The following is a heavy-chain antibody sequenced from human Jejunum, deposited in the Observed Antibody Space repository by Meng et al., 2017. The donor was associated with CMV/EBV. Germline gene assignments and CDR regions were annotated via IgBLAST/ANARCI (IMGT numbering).Heavy chain of an antibody. Sequence: SGYTFTSYYIHWVRQVPGQGLEWMGIVNPSGGATYYAQKFQGRVTMTRDTSTSSVYMELTSLTSEDTAVYYCARAHCSGGICYNWFDPWGQGTLVTVSS. CDR2: VNPSGGAT. J-gene: IGHJ5*02. CDR3: ARAHCSGGICYNWFDP. D-gene: IGHD2-15*01. V-gene: IGHV1-46*01. CDR1: GYTFTSYY.